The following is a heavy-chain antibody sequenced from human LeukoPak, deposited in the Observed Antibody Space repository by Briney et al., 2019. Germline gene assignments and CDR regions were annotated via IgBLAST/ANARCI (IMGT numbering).Heavy chain of an antibody. D-gene: IGHD4-17*01. CDR1: GFSFTSYG. CDR2: LSDDGRSK. J-gene: IGHJ4*02. V-gene: IGHV3-30*18. CDR3: AKRPSDYGAYVSYFDH. Sequence: SGVSLRLSCGASGFSFTSYGMHWVRQAPGKGLEWVGVLSDDGRSKDYADSVKGRFTIPRDNSKDTLYLKMNSLSAEDTAVYYCAKRPSDYGAYVSYFDHWGQGTLVTVSS.